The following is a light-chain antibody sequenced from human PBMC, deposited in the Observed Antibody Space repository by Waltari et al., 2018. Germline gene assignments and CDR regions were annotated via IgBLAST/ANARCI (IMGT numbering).Light chain of an antibody. CDR3: QHHFRLPAT. Sequence: IMLTHSPGTLSLSPGERATLSCRASQSIRRYLAWYQQKPGQAPRLLIYGASTRATGIPDRFSGSGSGTDFSLTISGLEPEDSAVYYCQHHFRLPATFGQGTKVEIK. CDR1: QSIRRY. J-gene: IGKJ1*01. CDR2: GAS. V-gene: IGKV3-20*01.